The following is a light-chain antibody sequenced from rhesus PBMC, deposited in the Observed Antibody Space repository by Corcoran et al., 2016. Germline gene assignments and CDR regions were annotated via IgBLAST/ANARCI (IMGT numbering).Light chain of an antibody. J-gene: IGKJ4*01. V-gene: IGKV1-74*01. Sequence: DIQMTQSPSSLSASVGDRVTITCRASENVNNYLNWYQQKPGKAPKLLIYKASTLQSGVPSRFSGSGSGTDYTCTISSLQPEDVATYDCQHGYGTPLTFGGGTKVELK. CDR3: QHGYGTPLT. CDR1: ENVNNY. CDR2: KAS.